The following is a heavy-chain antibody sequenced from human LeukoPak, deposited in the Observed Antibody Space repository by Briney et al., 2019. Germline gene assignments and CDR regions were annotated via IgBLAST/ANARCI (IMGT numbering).Heavy chain of an antibody. J-gene: IGHJ4*02. D-gene: IGHD1-26*01. CDR2: ISGSSSYI. CDR1: GFTFSSYS. V-gene: IGHV3-21*01. CDR3: ATEIVGATALDY. Sequence: GGSLRLSCAASGFTFSSYSMNWVRQAPGKGPEWVSSISGSSSYIYYADSVKGRFTISRDNAKNSLYLQMNSLRAEDTAVYYCATEIVGATALDYWGQGTLVTVSS.